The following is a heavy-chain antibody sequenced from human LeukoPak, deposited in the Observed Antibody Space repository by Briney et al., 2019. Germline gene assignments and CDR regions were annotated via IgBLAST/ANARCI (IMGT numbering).Heavy chain of an antibody. CDR2: IYPGDSDA. Sequence: GESLKISCKGSGYRFTSYWIGWVRQMPGTGLEWMGIIYPGDSDARYSPSFQGQVTISADKSISTAYLQWNSLQASDTAMYYCARRKYCSSTSCPFDYWGQGTLVTVSS. J-gene: IGHJ4*02. CDR3: ARRKYCSSTSCPFDY. V-gene: IGHV5-51*01. CDR1: GYRFTSYW. D-gene: IGHD2-2*01.